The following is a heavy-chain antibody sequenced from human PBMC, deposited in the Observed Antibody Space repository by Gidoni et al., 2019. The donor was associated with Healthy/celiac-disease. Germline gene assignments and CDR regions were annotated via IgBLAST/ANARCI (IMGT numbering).Heavy chain of an antibody. CDR2: IKSKTEGGTT. D-gene: IGHD3-3*01. CDR1: GFTFSNAW. J-gene: IGHJ6*02. Sequence: EVQLVASGGGLVKPGGSLRLSCAASGFTFSNAWMSWVRQAPGKGLEWVGRIKSKTEGGTTDYAAPVKGRFTISRDDSKNTLYLQMNSLKTEDTAVYYCTTAFGVGDYYYGMDVWGQGTTVTVSS. CDR3: TTAFGVGDYYYGMDV. V-gene: IGHV3-15*01.